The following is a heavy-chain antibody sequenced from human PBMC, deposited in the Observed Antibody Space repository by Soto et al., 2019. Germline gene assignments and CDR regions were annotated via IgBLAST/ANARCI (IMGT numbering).Heavy chain of an antibody. CDR3: AREVDYYGSGSYYNSGYYYYGMDV. D-gene: IGHD3-10*01. Sequence: LRLSCAASGFTFSSYGMHWVRQAPGKGLEWVAVIWYDGSNKYYADSVKGRFTISRDNSKNTLYLQMNSLRAEDTAVYYCAREVDYYGSGSYYNSGYYYYGMDVWGQGTTVTVSS. CDR2: IWYDGSNK. J-gene: IGHJ6*02. V-gene: IGHV3-33*01. CDR1: GFTFSSYG.